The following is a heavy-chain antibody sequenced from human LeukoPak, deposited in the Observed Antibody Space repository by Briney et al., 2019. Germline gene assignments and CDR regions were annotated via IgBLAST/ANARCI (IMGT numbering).Heavy chain of an antibody. Sequence: GGSLRLSCAASGFTFSSYAMSWVRQAPGKGLEWVSAISGSGGSTYYADSVKGRFTISRDNSKNTLYLQMNSLRAEDTAVYYCARGCCYGSGSYYNLDYWGQGTLVTVSS. D-gene: IGHD3-10*01. CDR1: GFTFSSYA. V-gene: IGHV3-23*01. CDR2: ISGSGGST. J-gene: IGHJ4*02. CDR3: ARGCCYGSGSYYNLDY.